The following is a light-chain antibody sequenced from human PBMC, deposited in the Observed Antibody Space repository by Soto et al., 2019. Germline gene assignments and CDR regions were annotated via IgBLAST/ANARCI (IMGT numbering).Light chain of an antibody. CDR1: SSNIGAGYY. V-gene: IGLV1-40*01. CDR3: QSYDSNLSGLV. Sequence: QSVLTQPPSVSGAPGQRVTISCTGSSSNIGAGYYVHWYQQLPGIAPKLLIYTNTNRPSGVPDRFSGSKSGTSASLAITGLQAEDEADYYCQSYDSNLSGLVFGGGTKLTVL. CDR2: TNT. J-gene: IGLJ2*01.